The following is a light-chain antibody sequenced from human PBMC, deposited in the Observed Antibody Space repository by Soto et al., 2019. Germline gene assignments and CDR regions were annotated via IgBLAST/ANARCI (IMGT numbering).Light chain of an antibody. V-gene: IGKV1-39*01. Sequence: DIPMTQSPSSLSASVGDRVTITCRASQSISSYLNWYQQKPGKAPKLLIYAASSLQSGVPSRFSGSVSGTDFTLSISSLQPEDFATYYCHQSYSTPYPFGQGTKLEIK. CDR3: HQSYSTPYP. J-gene: IGKJ2*01. CDR1: QSISSY. CDR2: AAS.